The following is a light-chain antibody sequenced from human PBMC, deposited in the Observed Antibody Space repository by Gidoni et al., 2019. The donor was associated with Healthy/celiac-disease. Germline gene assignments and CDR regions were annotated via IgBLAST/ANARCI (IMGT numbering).Light chain of an antibody. J-gene: IGKJ3*01. Sequence: DIQMTQSPSSLPASVGDRAAIPCRASQSISSYLNWYQQKPGKAPKLLIYAASSLQSGVPSRFSGSGSGTDFTLTISSLQPEDFATYYCQQSYSTLAVTFGPGTKVDIK. CDR1: QSISSY. CDR3: QQSYSTLAVT. CDR2: AAS. V-gene: IGKV1-39*01.